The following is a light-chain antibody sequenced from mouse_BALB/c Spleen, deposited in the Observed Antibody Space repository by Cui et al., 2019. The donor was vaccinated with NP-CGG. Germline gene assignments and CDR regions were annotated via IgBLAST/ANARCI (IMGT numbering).Light chain of an antibody. CDR3: TLWYSNHWV. CDR2: GTN. CDR1: TGAVTTSNY. Sequence: AVMTQSSVLTTSPGDTVTLTCRSSTGAVTTSNYANWVQEKPDHLFTGLIGGTNNRAPGVPARFSGSLIGDKAALTITGAQTEDETIYFCTLWYSNHWVFGGGTKLTVL. J-gene: IGLJ1*01. V-gene: IGLV1*01.